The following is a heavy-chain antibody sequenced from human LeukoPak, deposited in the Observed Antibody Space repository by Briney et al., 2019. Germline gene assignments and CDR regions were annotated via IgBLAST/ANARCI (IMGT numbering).Heavy chain of an antibody. J-gene: IGHJ3*02. CDR2: ISYDGSNK. Sequence: GGSLRLSCAASGFTFSSYAMHWVRQAPGKGLEWVAVISYDGSNKYYADSVKGRFTISRDNSKNTLYLQMNSLRAEDTAVYYCARVGYYDSTKNAFDIWGQGTMVTVSS. CDR3: ARVGYYDSTKNAFDI. D-gene: IGHD3-22*01. V-gene: IGHV3-30*04. CDR1: GFTFSSYA.